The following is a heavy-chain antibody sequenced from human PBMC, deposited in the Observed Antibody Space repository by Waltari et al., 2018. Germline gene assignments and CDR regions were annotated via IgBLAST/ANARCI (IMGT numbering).Heavy chain of an antibody. CDR2: SRSNSASM. J-gene: IGHJ4*02. Sequence: EVELVESGGGLVRPGGSLRLSCAASGLSFSTYSMNWVRQAPGNGLELISTSRSNSASMHYADSVKGRFTISRDNAKNSLYLQLNSLRAEDAAVYYCATGGWGFYLGYWGQGTLVTVSS. CDR3: ATGGWGFYLGY. D-gene: IGHD7-27*01. CDR1: GLSFSTYS. V-gene: IGHV3-21*02.